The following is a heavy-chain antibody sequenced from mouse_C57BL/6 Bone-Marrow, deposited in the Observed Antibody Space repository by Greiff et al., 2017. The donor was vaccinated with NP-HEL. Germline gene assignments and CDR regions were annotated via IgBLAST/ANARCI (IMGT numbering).Heavy chain of an antibody. J-gene: IGHJ3*01. CDR3: ARRFYYGYDGFAY. V-gene: IGHV1-53*01. Sequence: VQLQQPGTELVKPGASVKLSCKASGSTFTSYWMPWVKQRPGQGLEWVGNINTSNGGTNYNEKFKSQATLTVDKSSSKAYMQLSSLTSEDSAVYYCARRFYYGYDGFAYWGQGTLVTVSA. CDR2: INTSNGGT. CDR1: GSTFTSYW. D-gene: IGHD2-2*01.